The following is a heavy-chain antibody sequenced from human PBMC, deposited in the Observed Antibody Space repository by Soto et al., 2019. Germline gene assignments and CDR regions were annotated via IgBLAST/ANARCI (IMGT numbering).Heavy chain of an antibody. J-gene: IGHJ5*02. CDR2: IYYSGST. Sequence: QVQLQESGPGLVKPSQTLSLTCTVSGASMSSGGYYWTWIRQSPGKGLEWIGYIYYSGSTYYNPSLESRVSISLTTSRSQFSLTLHSVTAADTAIYYCASDRHNNFSAPWGQGTLVTVSS. CDR1: GASMSSGGYY. CDR3: ASDRHNNFSAP. D-gene: IGHD6-6*01. V-gene: IGHV4-31*03.